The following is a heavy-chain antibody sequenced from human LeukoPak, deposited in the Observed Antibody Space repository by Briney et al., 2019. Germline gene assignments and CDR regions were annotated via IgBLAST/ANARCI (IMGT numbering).Heavy chain of an antibody. J-gene: IGHJ4*02. V-gene: IGHV3-66*01. Sequence: GGSLRLSCAASGFTVSSNYMSWVRQAPGKGLEWVSVIYSGGSTYYADSVKGRFTISRDDSKNTLYLQMNSLRAEDTAVYYCAKGLSFTTVTYFDYWGQGTLVTVSS. CDR2: IYSGGST. CDR1: GFTVSSNY. D-gene: IGHD4-11*01. CDR3: AKGLSFTTVTYFDY.